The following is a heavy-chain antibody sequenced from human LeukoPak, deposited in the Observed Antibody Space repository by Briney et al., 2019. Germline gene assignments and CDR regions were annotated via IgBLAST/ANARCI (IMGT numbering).Heavy chain of an antibody. CDR3: ARVDTAMAVGY. Sequence: ASVKVSCKASGYTFTGYYMHWVRQAPGQGLEWMGRINPSGGSTSYAQKFQGSVTMTRDTSTSTVYMELSSLRSEDTAVYYCARVDTAMAVGYWGQGTLVTVSS. CDR2: INPSGGST. J-gene: IGHJ4*02. CDR1: GYTFTGYY. V-gene: IGHV1-46*01. D-gene: IGHD5-18*01.